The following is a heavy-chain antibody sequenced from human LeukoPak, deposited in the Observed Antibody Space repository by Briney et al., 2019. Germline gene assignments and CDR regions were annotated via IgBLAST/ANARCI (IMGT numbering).Heavy chain of an antibody. CDR3: ARDRYSSSPYYYYYYMDV. J-gene: IGHJ6*03. D-gene: IGHD6-6*01. V-gene: IGHV3-11*04. Sequence: EGSLRLSCAASGFTFSDYYRSWLRQAPGKGLEWISYISSSGSTIYYADSVKGRFTISRDNAKNSLYLQMNSLRAEDTAVYYCARDRYSSSPYYYYYYMDVWGKGTTVTVSS. CDR2: ISSSGSTI. CDR1: GFTFSDYY.